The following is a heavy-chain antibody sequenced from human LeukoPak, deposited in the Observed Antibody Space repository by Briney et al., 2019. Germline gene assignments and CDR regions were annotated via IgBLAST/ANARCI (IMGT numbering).Heavy chain of an antibody. CDR2: ISSSSNYI. Sequence: GGSLRLSCVASGFTFSSYNMNWVRQAPGKGLEWVSSISSSSNYIYYADSVKGRFTISRDNAKNSLYLQMNSLRAEDTAVYYCARDSFRVATITFYYYYMDVWGKGTTVTVSS. D-gene: IGHD5-12*01. CDR1: GFTFSSYN. CDR3: ARDSFRVATITFYYYYMDV. V-gene: IGHV3-21*01. J-gene: IGHJ6*03.